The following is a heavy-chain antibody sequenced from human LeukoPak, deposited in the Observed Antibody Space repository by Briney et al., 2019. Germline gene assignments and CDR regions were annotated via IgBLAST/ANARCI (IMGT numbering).Heavy chain of an antibody. CDR1: GGSISSGGYH. J-gene: IGHJ4*02. V-gene: IGHV4-31*03. Sequence: SETLSLTCTVSGGSISSGGYHWSWIRPHPGKGLEWIGYIYSTGSTYYHPSLKSRIILSVDTSKNQFSLKLSSVTAADTAVYYCAREGVMVRVFDYWGQGTLVTVSS. D-gene: IGHD3-10*01. CDR3: AREGVMVRVFDY. CDR2: IYSTGST.